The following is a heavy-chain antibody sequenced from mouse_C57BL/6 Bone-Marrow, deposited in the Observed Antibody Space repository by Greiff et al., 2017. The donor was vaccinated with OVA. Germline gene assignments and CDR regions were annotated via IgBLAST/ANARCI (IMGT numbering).Heavy chain of an antibody. CDR3: ARSPITTVVARWYFDV. J-gene: IGHJ1*03. CDR1: GFSLSTSGMG. Sequence: QVTLKVSGPGILQSSQTLSLTCSFSGFSLSTSGMGVSWIRQPSGKGLEWLAHIYWDDDKRYNPSLKSRLTISKDTSRNQVFLKITSVDTADTATYYCARSPITTVVARWYFDVWGTGTTVTVSS. CDR2: IYWDDDK. V-gene: IGHV8-12*01. D-gene: IGHD1-1*01.